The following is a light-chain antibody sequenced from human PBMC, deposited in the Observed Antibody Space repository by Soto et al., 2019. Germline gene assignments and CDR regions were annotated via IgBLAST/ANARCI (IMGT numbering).Light chain of an antibody. Sequence: DIHMTQSPSTLSASVGDRVTITCRASQSISIWLAWYQQKPGRAPNLLIYGTSSLESGVPSRFSGSGSGTEFTLTISSLQPDDFATYYFQHNNDYSWTFGQGTKVEIK. CDR1: QSISIW. V-gene: IGKV1-5*03. J-gene: IGKJ1*01. CDR3: QHNNDYSWT. CDR2: GTS.